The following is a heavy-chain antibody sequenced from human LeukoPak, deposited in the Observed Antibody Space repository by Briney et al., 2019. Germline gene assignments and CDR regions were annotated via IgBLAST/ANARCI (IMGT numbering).Heavy chain of an antibody. V-gene: IGHV4-39*07. CDR2: IYYSGRT. D-gene: IGHD3-10*01. CDR1: GGSIRGSTYY. Sequence: KTSETLSLTCTVSGGSIRGSTYYWGWIRQPPGKGLEWIGNIYYSGRTYYNPSLKSRVTISVDTSKNHFSLKLSSVTAADTAVYYCAGELWFGELLAWFDPWGQGTLVTVSS. J-gene: IGHJ5*02. CDR3: AGELWFGELLAWFDP.